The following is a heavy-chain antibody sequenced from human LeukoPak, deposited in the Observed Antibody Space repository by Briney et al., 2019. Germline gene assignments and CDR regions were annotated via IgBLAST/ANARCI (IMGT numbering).Heavy chain of an antibody. D-gene: IGHD3-9*01. CDR1: GFTFSSYW. Sequence: PGGSLRLSCAASGFTFSSYWMSWVRQAPGKGLEWVANIKQDGSEKYYVDSVKGRFTISRDNAKNSLYLQMNSLRAEDTAVYYCARVWVASLLRYFDYWGQGTLVTVSS. CDR2: IKQDGSEK. CDR3: ARVWVASLLRYFDY. V-gene: IGHV3-7*01. J-gene: IGHJ4*02.